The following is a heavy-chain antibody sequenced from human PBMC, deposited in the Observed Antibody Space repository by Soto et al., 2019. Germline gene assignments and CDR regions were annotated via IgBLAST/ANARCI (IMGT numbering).Heavy chain of an antibody. CDR1: GFTFSSYA. CDR2: ISGSGGST. CDR3: AKDYYDSSGYPQGHDY. D-gene: IGHD3-22*01. Sequence: GGSLRLSCAASGFTFSSYAMSWVRQAPGKGLEWVSAISGSGGSTYYADSVKGRFTISRDNSKNTLYLQMNSLRAEDTAVYYCAKDYYDSSGYPQGHDYWGQGTLVTVSS. J-gene: IGHJ4*02. V-gene: IGHV3-23*01.